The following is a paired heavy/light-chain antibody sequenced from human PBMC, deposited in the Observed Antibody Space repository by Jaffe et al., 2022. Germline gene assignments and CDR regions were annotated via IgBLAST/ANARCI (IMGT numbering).Heavy chain of an antibody. Sequence: EVQLVQSGAEVKKPGESLKISCKGSGYSFTSYWIGWVRQMPGKGLEWMGIIYPGDSDTRYSPSFQGQVTISADKSISTAYLQWSSLKASDTAMYYCARQSYERITMVQGVAGGFAYYMDVWGKGTTVTVSS. CDR1: GYSFTSYW. CDR3: ARQSYERITMVQGVAGGFAYYMDV. D-gene: IGHD3-10*01. V-gene: IGHV5-51*01. CDR2: IYPGDSDT. J-gene: IGHJ6*03.
Light chain of an antibody. CDR2: DAS. Sequence: EIVLTQSPATLSLSPGERATLSCGASQSVSSSYLAWYQQKPGLAPRLLIYDASSRATGIPDRFSGSGSGTDFTLTISRLEPEDFAVYYCQQYGSSPVTFGQGTKLEIK. V-gene: IGKV3D-20*01. CDR3: QQYGSSPVT. J-gene: IGKJ2*01. CDR1: QSVSSSY.